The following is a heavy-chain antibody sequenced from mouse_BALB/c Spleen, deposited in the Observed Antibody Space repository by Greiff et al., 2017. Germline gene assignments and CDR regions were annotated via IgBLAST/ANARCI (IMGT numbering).Heavy chain of an antibody. J-gene: IGHJ3*01. Sequence: EVKLQESGPGLVKPSQSLSLTCSVTGYSITSGYYWNWIRQFPGNKLEWMGYISYDGSNNYNPSLKNRISITRDTSKNQFFLKLNSVTTEDTATYYCARDMRDGFAYWGQGTLVTVSA. D-gene: IGHD2-3*01. CDR1: GYSITSGYY. CDR3: ARDMRDGFAY. V-gene: IGHV3-6*02. CDR2: ISYDGSN.